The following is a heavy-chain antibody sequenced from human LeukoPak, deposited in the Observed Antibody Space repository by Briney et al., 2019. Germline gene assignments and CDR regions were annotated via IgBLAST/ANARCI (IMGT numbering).Heavy chain of an antibody. CDR1: GFAVSSNY. D-gene: IGHD6-13*01. CDR2: IYSGGST. J-gene: IGHJ4*02. Sequence: PGGSLRLSCAASGFAVSSNYMSWVRQAPGKGLEWVSIIYSGGSTYYADSVKGRFTISRDNAKNSLYLQMNSLRAEDTAVYYCARNGRSSSWYDFDYWGQGTLVTVSS. CDR3: ARNGRSSSWYDFDY. V-gene: IGHV3-53*01.